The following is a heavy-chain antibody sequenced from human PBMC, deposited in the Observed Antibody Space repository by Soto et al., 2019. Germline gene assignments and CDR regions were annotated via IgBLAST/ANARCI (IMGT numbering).Heavy chain of an antibody. CDR3: ARRRYRLTRRCFPNRFDS. D-gene: IGHD3-16*01. V-gene: IGHV4-30-4*01. CDR2: IYKSATT. J-gene: IGHJ5*01. CDR1: GDSISNLDYF. Sequence: QTLSLTCSVSGDSISNLDYFWAWIRQPPGQALEYIGYIYKSATTYYNPSFESRVAISVDTSKSQFSLNVTSVTAADTAVYFCARRRYRLTRRCFPNRFDSWGQGALVTVSS.